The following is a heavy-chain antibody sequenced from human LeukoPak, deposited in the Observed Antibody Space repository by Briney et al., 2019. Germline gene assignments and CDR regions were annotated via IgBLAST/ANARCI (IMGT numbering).Heavy chain of an antibody. J-gene: IGHJ4*02. V-gene: IGHV3-23*01. CDR3: GRGGMALAGLDY. CDR1: GFTFSSYA. Sequence: GGSLRLSCAASGFTFSSYAMSWVRQAPGQGLEWVSSLTSSGGGTYYADSVKGRFTISRDNSKNTLYLQMNSLRVEDTAVYYCGRGGMALAGLDYWGQGTLVTVSS. CDR2: LTSSGGGT. D-gene: IGHD6-19*01.